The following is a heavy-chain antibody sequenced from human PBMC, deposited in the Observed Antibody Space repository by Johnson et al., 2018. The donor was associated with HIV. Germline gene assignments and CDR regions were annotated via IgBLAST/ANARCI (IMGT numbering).Heavy chain of an antibody. V-gene: IGHV3-11*01. Sequence: QVQLVESGGGLVKPGGSLRLSCAASGFTFSDYYMSWIRQAPGKGLEWVSYISSSGSTIYYADSVKGRFTISRDNSKNTLYLQMNSLRAEDTAVYYCAKDLHGYQLRDDAFDIWGQGTMVTVSS. J-gene: IGHJ3*02. CDR3: AKDLHGYQLRDDAFDI. CDR1: GFTFSDYY. D-gene: IGHD2-2*01. CDR2: ISSSGSTI.